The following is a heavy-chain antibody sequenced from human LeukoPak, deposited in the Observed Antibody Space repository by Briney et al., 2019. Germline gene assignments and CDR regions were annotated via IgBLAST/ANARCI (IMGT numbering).Heavy chain of an antibody. CDR2: IRYDGSNK. J-gene: IGHJ4*02. Sequence: PGGSLRLSCAASGFTFSSYGMHWVRQAPGEGLEWVAFIRYDGSNKYYADSVKGRFTISRDNAKNTLYLQMNSLRADDTAVYYCARGGDNFDYWGQGTLVTVSS. D-gene: IGHD2-21*02. CDR1: GFTFSSYG. V-gene: IGHV3-30*02. CDR3: ARGGDNFDY.